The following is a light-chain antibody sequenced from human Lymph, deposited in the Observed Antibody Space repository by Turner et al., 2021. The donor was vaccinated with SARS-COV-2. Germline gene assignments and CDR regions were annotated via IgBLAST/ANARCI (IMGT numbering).Light chain of an antibody. Sequence: DIVLTQSPGTQSLSPGESVTLSCRASQSVSRSCLAWYQHKPGQAPRLLIYGASSRATGIPDRFSGSGSGTDFTLTISRLEPEDFAVYYRQQYGRSPYTFGQGTKLEIK. CDR1: QSVSRSC. J-gene: IGKJ2*01. V-gene: IGKV3-20*01. CDR2: GAS. CDR3: QQYGRSPYT.